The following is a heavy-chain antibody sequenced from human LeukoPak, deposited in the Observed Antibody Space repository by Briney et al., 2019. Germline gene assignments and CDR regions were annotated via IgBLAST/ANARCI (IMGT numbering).Heavy chain of an antibody. CDR2: IIPIFGTT. D-gene: IGHD5-24*01. J-gene: IGHJ4*02. CDR3: ASGPDRGWLPFDY. CDR1: GGTFSSYA. V-gene: IGHV1-69*05. Sequence: VASVKVSCKASGGTFSSYAISWVRQAPGQGLEWMGGIIPIFGTTNYAQNFQGRITITTDESTSTAYMELSSLTSEDTAVYYCASGPDRGWLPFDYWGQGILVTVSS.